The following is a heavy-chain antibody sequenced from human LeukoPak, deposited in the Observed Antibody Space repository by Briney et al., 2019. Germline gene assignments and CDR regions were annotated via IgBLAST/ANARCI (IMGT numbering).Heavy chain of an antibody. J-gene: IGHJ3*02. Sequence: ASVKVSCKASGYTFTSYDINWVRQATGQGLEWMGWMNPNSGNTGYAQKFQGRVTMTRNTSISTAYMELSSLRSEDTAVYYCARDQEGDWFGFNGAFDIWGQGTMVTVSS. CDR3: ARDQEGDWFGFNGAFDI. CDR1: GYTFTSYD. CDR2: MNPNSGNT. D-gene: IGHD3-10*01. V-gene: IGHV1-8*01.